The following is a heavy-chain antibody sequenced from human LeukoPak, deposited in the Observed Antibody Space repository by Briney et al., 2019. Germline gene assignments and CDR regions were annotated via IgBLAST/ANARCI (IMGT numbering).Heavy chain of an antibody. CDR1: GFTFSSYA. J-gene: IGHJ4*01. D-gene: IGHD3-9*01. CDR2: ISGSGGST. CDR3: AKDLDWLLSDPGLDY. Sequence: GGSLRLSCAASGFTFSSYAMSWVRQAPGKGLEWGSAISGSGGSTYYADSVKGRFTISRDNSQNTLYLQMNSLRAEDTAVYYCAKDLDWLLSDPGLDYWGQGTLVTVSS. V-gene: IGHV3-23*01.